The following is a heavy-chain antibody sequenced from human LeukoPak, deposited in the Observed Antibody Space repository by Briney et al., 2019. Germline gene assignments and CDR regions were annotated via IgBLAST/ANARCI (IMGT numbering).Heavy chain of an antibody. V-gene: IGHV3-48*03. D-gene: IGHD3-10*01. J-gene: IGHJ4*02. CDR1: GFTFSNYA. CDR2: ISSSGSTK. Sequence: GGSLRLSCAASGFTFSNYAMSWVRQAPGKGLEWVSSISSSGSTKYYADSVKGRFTISRDNAKNSLYLQMNSLRAEDTAVYYCARALRAVRGYYFDYWGQGTLVTVSS. CDR3: ARALRAVRGYYFDY.